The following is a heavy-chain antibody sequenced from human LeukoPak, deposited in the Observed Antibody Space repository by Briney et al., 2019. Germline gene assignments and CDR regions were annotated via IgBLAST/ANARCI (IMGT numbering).Heavy chain of an antibody. D-gene: IGHD2-15*01. J-gene: IGHJ3*02. CDR1: GFTFSSYA. Sequence: GGSLRLSCAASGFTFSSYAMSWVRQAPGKGLEWVSAISGSGGSTYYADSVKGRFTISRDNSKNTLYLQMNSLRAEDTAVYYCATKDIAVVVAARAFDIWGQGTMVTVSS. CDR3: ATKDIAVVVAARAFDI. V-gene: IGHV3-23*01. CDR2: ISGSGGST.